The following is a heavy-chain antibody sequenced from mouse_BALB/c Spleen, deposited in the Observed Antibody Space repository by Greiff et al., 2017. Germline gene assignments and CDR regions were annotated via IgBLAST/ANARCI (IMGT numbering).Heavy chain of an antibody. D-gene: IGHD2-1*01. V-gene: IGHV3-2*02. CDR3: ARGGNSWYFDV. CDR1: GYSITSDYA. J-gene: IGHJ1*01. CDR2: ISYSGST. Sequence: EVQLKESGPGLVKPSQSLSLTCTVTGYSITSDYAWNWIRQFPGNKLEWMGYISYSGSTSYNPSLKSRISITRDTSKNQFFLQLNSVTTEDTATYYCARGGNSWYFDVWGAGTTVTVSS.